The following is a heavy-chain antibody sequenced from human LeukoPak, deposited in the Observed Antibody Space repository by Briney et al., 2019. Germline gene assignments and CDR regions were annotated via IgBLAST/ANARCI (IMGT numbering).Heavy chain of an antibody. CDR3: ARENNDYGGKKAFDY. J-gene: IGHJ4*02. Sequence: SSETLSLTCAVSGGSSRSGDYFWSWVRQPPGKGLEWIGHIHYSGNTYYNPSLKSRVSISVDTSKNQFSLKLSSVTAADTAVYYCARENNDYGGKKAFDYWGQGTLVTVSS. CDR1: GGSSRSGDYF. V-gene: IGHV4-30-4*01. CDR2: IHYSGNT. D-gene: IGHD4-23*01.